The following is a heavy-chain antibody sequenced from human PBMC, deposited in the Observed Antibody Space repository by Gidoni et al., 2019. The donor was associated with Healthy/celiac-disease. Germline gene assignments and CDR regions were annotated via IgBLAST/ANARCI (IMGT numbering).Heavy chain of an antibody. CDR1: VGSISSGGYY. Sequence: QVQLQESVPGLVKPSQTLSLTCTVSVGSISSGGYYWSWIRQHPGKGLEWIGYIYYSGSTYYKPSLKSRVTISVDTSKNQFSLKLSSVTAADTAVYYCARDRGRGNGAFDIWGQGTMVTVSS. J-gene: IGHJ3*02. CDR2: IYYSGST. CDR3: ARDRGRGNGAFDI. V-gene: IGHV4-31*03. D-gene: IGHD1-26*01.